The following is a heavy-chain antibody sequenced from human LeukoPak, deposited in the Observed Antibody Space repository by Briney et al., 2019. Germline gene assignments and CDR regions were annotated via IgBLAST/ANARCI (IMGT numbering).Heavy chain of an antibody. CDR2: TEPSGGST. CDR3: ARNYMSYRYIFDY. CDR1: GFTFTSHY. V-gene: IGHV1-46*01. Sequence: ASVKVSCKASGFTFTSHYIHWVREAPGQGLEWMGITEPSGGSTSYLEKFQGRLTMTRDTSTSTFYMELSSLTSEDTAVYYCARNYMSYRYIFDYWGQGTLVTVSS. D-gene: IGHD3-16*02. J-gene: IGHJ4*02.